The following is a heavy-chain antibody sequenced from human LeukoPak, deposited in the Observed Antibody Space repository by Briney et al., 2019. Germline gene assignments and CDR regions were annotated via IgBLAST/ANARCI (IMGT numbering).Heavy chain of an antibody. D-gene: IGHD5-24*01. J-gene: IGHJ4*02. CDR2: IIPIFGTA. V-gene: IGHV1-69*05. CDR3: ARSQWLQETYYFDY. CDR1: GGTFSSYA. Sequence: ASVKGSCKASGGTFSSYAISWVRQAPGQGLEWMGGIIPIFGTANYAQKFQGRVTITTDESTSTAYMELSSLRSEDTAVYYCARSQWLQETYYFDYWGQGTLVTVSS.